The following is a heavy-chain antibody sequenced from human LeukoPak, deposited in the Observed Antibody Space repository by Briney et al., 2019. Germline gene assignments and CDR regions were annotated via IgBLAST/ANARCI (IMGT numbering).Heavy chain of an antibody. CDR3: ARRAPSSGLDPFDY. J-gene: IGHJ4*02. Sequence: GGSLRLSCAASGFTFSDYSMNWVRQAPGKGLEWVSVIYSGGSTYYADSVKGRFTISRDNSKNTLYLQMNSLRAEDTAVYYCARRAPSSGLDPFDYWGQGTLVTVSS. CDR2: IYSGGST. V-gene: IGHV3-53*01. CDR1: GFTFSDYS. D-gene: IGHD6-19*01.